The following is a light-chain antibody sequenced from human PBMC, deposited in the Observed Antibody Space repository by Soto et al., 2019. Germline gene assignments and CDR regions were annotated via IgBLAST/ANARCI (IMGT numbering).Light chain of an antibody. V-gene: IGKV3-20*01. Sequence: ETVMTQSPATLSVSPGERATLSCRASQSISSNLAWYQQKPGQAPRLLMSGASRRATGVPDRFSGSGSGTDFTLTISRLEPEDFAVYYCQHYGHALWAFGQGTKVDIK. CDR1: QSISSN. CDR2: GAS. J-gene: IGKJ1*01. CDR3: QHYGHALWA.